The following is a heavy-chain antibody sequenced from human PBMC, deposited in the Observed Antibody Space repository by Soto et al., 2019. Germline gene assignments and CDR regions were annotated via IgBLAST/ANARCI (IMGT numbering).Heavy chain of an antibody. CDR1: GFTISSYA. V-gene: IGHV3-23*01. CDR2: ISGSGGST. J-gene: IGHJ4*02. D-gene: IGHD2-2*01. Sequence: EVQLLESGGGLVQPGGSLRLSCAASGFTISSYAMSRVRQAPGKGLEWVSAISGSGGSTYYADSVKGRFTISRDNSKNTMYLQMNSLRAEDTAVYYCAKVAGPDIVVVPAAPFDYWGQGTLVTVSS. CDR3: AKVAGPDIVVVPAAPFDY.